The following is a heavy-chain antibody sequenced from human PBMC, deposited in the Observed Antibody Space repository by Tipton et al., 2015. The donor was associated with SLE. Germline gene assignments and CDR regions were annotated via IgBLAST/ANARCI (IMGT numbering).Heavy chain of an antibody. Sequence: TLSLTCAVYGGSFSGYYWSWIHQPPGKGLEWIGEINHSGSTNYSPFLKSRVTISVDTSKNQFSLKLSSVTAADTAVYYCARGTRGWYFDLWGRGTLVTVSS. J-gene: IGHJ2*01. V-gene: IGHV4-34*01. CDR2: INHSGST. D-gene: IGHD3-10*01. CDR1: GGSFSGYY. CDR3: ARGTRGWYFDL.